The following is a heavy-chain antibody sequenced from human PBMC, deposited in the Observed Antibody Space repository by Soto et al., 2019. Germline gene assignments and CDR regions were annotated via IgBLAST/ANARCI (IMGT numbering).Heavy chain of an antibody. Sequence: GASVKVSCKTSGYSFTGYFIHWVRQAPGQGLEWMGIINPNGGSTGYAQKFQGRLTMTRDMSAGTVYMELSSLTSDDTAVYYCVRSGGAIGGSTYYFFYGMDVWGQGTTVTVSS. CDR1: GYSFTGYF. CDR3: VRSGGAIGGSTYYFFYGMDV. D-gene: IGHD3-16*01. J-gene: IGHJ6*02. CDR2: INPNGGST. V-gene: IGHV1-46*01.